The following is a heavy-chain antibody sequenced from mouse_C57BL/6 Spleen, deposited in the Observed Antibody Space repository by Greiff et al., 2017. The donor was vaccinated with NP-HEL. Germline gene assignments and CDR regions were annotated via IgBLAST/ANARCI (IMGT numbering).Heavy chain of an antibody. CDR3: ARSSEWLLNFDY. CDR1: GYAFTNYL. D-gene: IGHD2-3*01. Sequence: VQLQQSGAELVRPGTSVKVSCKASGYAFTNYLIEWVKQRPGQGLEWIGVINPGSGGTNYNEKFKGKATLTADKSSSTAYMQLSSLTSEDSAVYFCARSSEWLLNFDYWGQGTTLTVSS. V-gene: IGHV1-54*01. CDR2: INPGSGGT. J-gene: IGHJ2*01.